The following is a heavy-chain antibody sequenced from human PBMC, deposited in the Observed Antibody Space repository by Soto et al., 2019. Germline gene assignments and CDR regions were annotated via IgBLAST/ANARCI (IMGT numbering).Heavy chain of an antibody. CDR3: TLYSYGSGSGAAYYYYMDV. J-gene: IGHJ6*03. Sequence: ASVKVSCKASGYTFTSYGISWVRQAPGQGLEWMGWISAYNGNTNYAQKLQGRVTMTTDTSTSTAYMELRSLRSDDTAVYYCTLYSYGSGSGAAYYYYMDVWGKGTTVTVSS. D-gene: IGHD3-10*01. CDR1: GYTFTSYG. V-gene: IGHV1-18*01. CDR2: ISAYNGNT.